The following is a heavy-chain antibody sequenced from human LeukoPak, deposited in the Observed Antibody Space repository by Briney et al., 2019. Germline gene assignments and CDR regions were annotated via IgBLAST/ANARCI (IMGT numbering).Heavy chain of an antibody. CDR1: GFTFDDYA. D-gene: IGHD2-2*01. J-gene: IGHJ4*02. CDR2: ISWNSGSI. V-gene: IGHV3-9*01. CDR3: AKAPSTSGPFDY. Sequence: GGSLRVSCAASGFTFDDYAMHWVRQAPGKGLEWVSGISWNSGSIGYADSVKGRFTISRDNAKNSLYLQMNSLRAEDTALYYCAKAPSTSGPFDYWGQGTLVTVSS.